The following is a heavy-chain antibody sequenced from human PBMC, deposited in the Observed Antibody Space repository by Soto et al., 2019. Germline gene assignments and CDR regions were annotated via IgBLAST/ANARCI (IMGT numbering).Heavy chain of an antibody. CDR1: GFPFSSYV. CDR3: ARDQTDSGGYSDS. V-gene: IGHV3-23*01. CDR2: ISGGGSNT. D-gene: IGHD2-15*01. J-gene: IGHJ4*02. Sequence: EVQLLESGGGLVQRGGSLRLSCAASGFPFSSYVMSWVRQAPGKGLEWVSGISGGGSNTFYADSVKGRFTISRDNSKNTVYLQVSNLRAEDTAVYFCARDQTDSGGYSDSWGQGTLVTVSS.